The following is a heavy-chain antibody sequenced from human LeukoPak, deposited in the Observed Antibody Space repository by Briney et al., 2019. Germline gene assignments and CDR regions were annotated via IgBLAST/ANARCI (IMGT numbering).Heavy chain of an antibody. J-gene: IGHJ3*02. CDR2: IYYSGST. Sequence: SETLSLTCTVSGGSISSSSYYWGWIRQPPGKGLEWIGSIYYSGSTYYNPSPKSRVTISVDTSKNQFSLKLSSVTAADTAVYYCAGEDYFDSSGYASWRFDIWGQGTMVTVSS. CDR1: GGSISSSSYY. CDR3: AGEDYFDSSGYASWRFDI. V-gene: IGHV4-39*07. D-gene: IGHD3-22*01.